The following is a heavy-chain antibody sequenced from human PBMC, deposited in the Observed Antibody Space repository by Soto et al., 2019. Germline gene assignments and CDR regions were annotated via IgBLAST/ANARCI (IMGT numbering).Heavy chain of an antibody. Sequence: SETLSLTCTVSGGSISSYYWSWIRQPPGKGLEWIGYIYYSGSTDYNPSLKSRVTISVDTSKNQFSLKLHSVTAADTAVYYCARQYCSSTRCSYYFDYWGQGTPVTVSS. D-gene: IGHD2-2*01. CDR1: GGSISSYY. CDR3: ARQYCSSTRCSYYFDY. J-gene: IGHJ4*02. CDR2: IYYSGST. V-gene: IGHV4-59*08.